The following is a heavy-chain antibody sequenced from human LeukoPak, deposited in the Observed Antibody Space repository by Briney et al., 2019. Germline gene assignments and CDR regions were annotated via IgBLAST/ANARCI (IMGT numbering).Heavy chain of an antibody. CDR2: INHSGST. D-gene: IGHD5-18*01. V-gene: IGHV4-34*01. J-gene: IGHJ4*02. CDR3: ARGDTGPSDY. CDR1: GGSFSGYY. Sequence: PSEPLSLTCAVYGGSFSGYYWSWIRQPPEKGVEWSGEINHSGSTNYNPSLKSRVTISVDTSKNQFSLKRSCVTAADTAVYYCARGDTGPSDYWGQGTLVTVSS.